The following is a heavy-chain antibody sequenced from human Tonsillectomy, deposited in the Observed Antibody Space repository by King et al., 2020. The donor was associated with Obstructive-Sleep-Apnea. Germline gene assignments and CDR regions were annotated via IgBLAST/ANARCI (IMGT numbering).Heavy chain of an antibody. V-gene: IGHV1-69*04. J-gene: IGHJ5*02. CDR2: IIPILGIA. CDR1: GGTFSRYA. Sequence: VQLVQSGAEVKKPGSSVKVSCKASGGTFSRYAISWVRQAPGQGLEWMGRIIPILGIANYAQKFQGRVTITADKSTSTAYMELSSLRSEDTAVYYCARDYEDYGDYVGWFDPWGQGTLVTVSS. CDR3: ARDYEDYGDYVGWFDP. D-gene: IGHD4-17*01.